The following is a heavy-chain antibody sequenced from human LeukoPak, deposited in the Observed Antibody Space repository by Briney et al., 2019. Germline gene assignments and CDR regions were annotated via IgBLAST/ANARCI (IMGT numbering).Heavy chain of an antibody. D-gene: IGHD6-19*01. CDR2: INSDRSST. CDR1: GFTFSTYW. Sequence: PGVSLRLSCAASGFTFSTYWMHWVRQAPGEGRVWVSRINSDRSSTDYADSVKGRFTISRDNAKNTLYLQMNSLRVEDTAPYYCATLEGSGWPDYWGQGTLVTVSS. V-gene: IGHV3-74*01. J-gene: IGHJ4*02. CDR3: ATLEGSGWPDY.